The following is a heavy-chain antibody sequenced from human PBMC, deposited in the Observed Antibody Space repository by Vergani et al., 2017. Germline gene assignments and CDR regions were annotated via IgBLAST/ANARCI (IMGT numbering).Heavy chain of an antibody. Sequence: QVQLVQSGAEVKKPGSSVKVSCKASGGTFSSYTISWVRQAPGQGLEWMGWMNPNSGNTGYAQKFQGRVTMTRNTSISTAYMELSSLRSEDTAVYYCARGVLYSGYDYVEGFDYWGQGTLVTVSS. CDR1: GGTFSSYT. J-gene: IGHJ4*02. V-gene: IGHV1-8*02. CDR2: MNPNSGNT. CDR3: ARGVLYSGYDYVEGFDY. D-gene: IGHD5-12*01.